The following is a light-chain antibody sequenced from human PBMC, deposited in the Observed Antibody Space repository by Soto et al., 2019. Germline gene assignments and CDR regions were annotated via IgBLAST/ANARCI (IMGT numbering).Light chain of an antibody. Sequence: EIGLTQSTATLSLSPGDRATLSCRASQSVSRYLAWYQQKPGQAPRLLIHDTSTRATGVPDTFSGSGSGTEFTLTISSLEPEDSVMYYCQQRFSWPPTFGGGTHVEIK. V-gene: IGKV3-11*01. CDR3: QQRFSWPPT. CDR2: DTS. CDR1: QSVSRY. J-gene: IGKJ4*01.